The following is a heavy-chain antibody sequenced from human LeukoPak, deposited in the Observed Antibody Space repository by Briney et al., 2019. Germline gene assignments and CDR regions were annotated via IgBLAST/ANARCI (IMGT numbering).Heavy chain of an antibody. CDR1: GYSISSGYY. V-gene: IGHV4-38-2*02. Sequence: SETLSLTCTVSGYSISSGYYWGWLRQPPGKGLEWVGSIYDGGSTYYNPSLKSRFTISIDTSKNQFSLQMNSVTAADTAVYYCGARGITTFDYWGEGKLVTVSS. CDR2: IYDGGST. CDR3: GARGITTFDY. D-gene: IGHD4-11*01. J-gene: IGHJ4*02.